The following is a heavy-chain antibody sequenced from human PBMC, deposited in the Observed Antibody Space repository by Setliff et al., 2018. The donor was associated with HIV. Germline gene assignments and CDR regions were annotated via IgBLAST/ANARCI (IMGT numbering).Heavy chain of an antibody. D-gene: IGHD6-13*01. Sequence: SETLSLTCTVDSESFSNYYWSWIRQPPGKGLEWIGEIDHGGSTRYNPSLKSRITMSVDTSKNQFSLRLSSVTAADTAVYCCARKQQLRWAWMASNYYYALDVLGPGTTVTVSS. V-gene: IGHV4-34*01. CDR1: SESFSNYY. CDR3: ARKQQLRWAWMASNYYYALDV. J-gene: IGHJ6*02. CDR2: IDHGGST.